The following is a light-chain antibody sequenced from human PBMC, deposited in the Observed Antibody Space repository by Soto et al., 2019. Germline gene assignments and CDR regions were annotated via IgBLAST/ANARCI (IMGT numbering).Light chain of an antibody. Sequence: EIVMTQSPATLSVSPGESATLSCRASQSVSSNLARYQQEPCQAPRLLIYGASTRATAIPARFSGSGSGTDFTLTISRLHSEDFAVYYCQEYNNWALTFGGGTKVEIK. CDR3: QEYNNWALT. V-gene: IGKV3-15*01. CDR1: QSVSSN. CDR2: GAS. J-gene: IGKJ4*01.